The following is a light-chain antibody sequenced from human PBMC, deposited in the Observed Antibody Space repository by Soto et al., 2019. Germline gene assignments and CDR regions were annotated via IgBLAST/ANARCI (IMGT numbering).Light chain of an antibody. CDR2: GAS. V-gene: IGKV3-20*01. CDR1: QNGGINQ. CDR3: QQYGGSPPIT. Sequence: IVLTHSPSTLSSFPVYRVSLSCRSQNGGINQLAWYQQKPGQAPSLLIYGASRRAAGIPDRFSGSGSGTDFTLTISRVDPEDFAVYYCQQYGGSPPITFGQGTRLEIK. J-gene: IGKJ5*01.